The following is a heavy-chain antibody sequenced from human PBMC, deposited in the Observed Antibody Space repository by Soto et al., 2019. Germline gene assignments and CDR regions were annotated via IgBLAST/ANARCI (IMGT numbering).Heavy chain of an antibody. CDR2: IYYSEST. D-gene: IGHD3-3*01. CDR1: GGSISSGGYY. V-gene: IGHV4-31*03. Sequence: QVQLQESGPGLVKPSQTLSLTCTVSGGSISSGGYYWSWIRRHPGKGLEWIGYIYYSESTYYNPSLKSRVTISVDTSKNQSSLKLSSVTAADTAVYYCARVGGGDGVGKDGYNPSNYYGMDVWGQGTTVTVSS. J-gene: IGHJ6*02. CDR3: ARVGGGDGVGKDGYNPSNYYGMDV.